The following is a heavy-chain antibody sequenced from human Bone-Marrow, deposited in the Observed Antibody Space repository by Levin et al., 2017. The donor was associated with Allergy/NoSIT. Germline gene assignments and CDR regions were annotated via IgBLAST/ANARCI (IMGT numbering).Heavy chain of an antibody. CDR2: ISSDSSDL. CDR1: GFTFSDYS. Sequence: GESLKISCIVSGFTFSDYSIYWVRQAPGKGLEWISSISSDSSDLYYADSVKGRFTISRDNAKNSLNLQVSSLTAEDTAVYHCVRGIIGDVRVAHKEAFDVWGQGTMVTVSS. CDR3: VRGIIGDVRVAHKEAFDV. J-gene: IGHJ3*01. V-gene: IGHV3-21*01. D-gene: IGHD2/OR15-2a*01.